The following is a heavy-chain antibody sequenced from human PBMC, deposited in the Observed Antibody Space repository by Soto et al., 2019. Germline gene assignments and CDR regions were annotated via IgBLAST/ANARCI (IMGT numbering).Heavy chain of an antibody. D-gene: IGHD1-1*01. CDR1: VGSVSRGDYY. CDR2: IYHSGST. CDR3: ARGPRDAYNDNWLDP. J-gene: IGHJ5*02. Sequence: QVQLQESGPGLVKPSQTLSLTCTVSVGSVSRGDYYWSWIRQSPGKGLECIWYIYHSGSTYYNPSLKSRVTISVDRSKNQFSLKLISVTAADTAVYYCARGPRDAYNDNWLDPWGQGTLVTVSS. V-gene: IGHV4-30-4*01.